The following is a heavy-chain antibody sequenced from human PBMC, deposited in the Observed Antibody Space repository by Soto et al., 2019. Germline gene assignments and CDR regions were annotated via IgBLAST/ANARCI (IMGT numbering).Heavy chain of an antibody. J-gene: IGHJ4*02. Sequence: GGSLRLSCAGSGFTLSDHYIDWVRQAPGKGLEWVGRSRDKAQGYSTAYAASVKGRFTTSGDESKNSVYLQMNSLKTEDTALYYCGKVRGSFEGATDYWDQGTLVTVSS. V-gene: IGHV3-72*01. CDR3: GKVRGSFEGATDY. D-gene: IGHD3-16*01. CDR2: SRDKAQGYST. CDR1: GFTLSDHY.